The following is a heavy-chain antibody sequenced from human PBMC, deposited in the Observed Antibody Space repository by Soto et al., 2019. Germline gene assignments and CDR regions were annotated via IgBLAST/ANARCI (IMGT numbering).Heavy chain of an antibody. J-gene: IGHJ6*03. CDR2: IKQDGSQM. Sequence: EVQLVESGGDLVQPGGSLRLSCAGSGFTLSNYWMCWVRQAPGKGPEWVANIKQDGSQMYYVDSVKGRFTISRDNAKNSLYLQMNSLSAEDTAVYYCARVPGITIFGVYYYFMDVWGKGTALTVSS. D-gene: IGHD3-3*01. CDR1: GFTLSNYW. V-gene: IGHV3-7*01. CDR3: ARVPGITIFGVYYYFMDV.